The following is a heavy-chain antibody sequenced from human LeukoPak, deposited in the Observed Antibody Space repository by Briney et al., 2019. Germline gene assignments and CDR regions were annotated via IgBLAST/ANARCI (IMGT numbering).Heavy chain of an antibody. Sequence: GGSLTLSCEASGFALSTYAMSWFRQAPGRGLEWVSAFGVTGGSIYYADSVKDRFTISRDISTNTLYLQMNSLRAEDTAVYYCAKVRHGYCSSSSCSCFDYWGQGTLVTVSS. CDR2: FGVTGGSI. CDR3: AKVRHGYCSSSSCSCFDY. CDR1: GFALSTYA. V-gene: IGHV3-23*01. J-gene: IGHJ4*02. D-gene: IGHD2-2*01.